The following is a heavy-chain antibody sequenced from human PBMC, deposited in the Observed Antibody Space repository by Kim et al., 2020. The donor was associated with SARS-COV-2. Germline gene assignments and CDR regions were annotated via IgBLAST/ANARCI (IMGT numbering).Heavy chain of an antibody. CDR2: ISWNSGSI. CDR3: AKSKTTVTSAFEY. Sequence: GGSLRLSCAASGFTFDDYAMHWVRQAPGKGLEWVSGISWNSGSIGYADSVKGRFTISRDNAKNSLYLQMNSLRAEDTALYYCAKSKTTVTSAFEYWGQGTLVTVSS. D-gene: IGHD4-17*01. V-gene: IGHV3-9*01. J-gene: IGHJ4*02. CDR1: GFTFDDYA.